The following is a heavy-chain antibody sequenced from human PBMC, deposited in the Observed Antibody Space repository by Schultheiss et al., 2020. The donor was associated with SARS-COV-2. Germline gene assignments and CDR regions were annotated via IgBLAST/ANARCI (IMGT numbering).Heavy chain of an antibody. V-gene: IGHV3-9*01. CDR2: ISWNSGSI. CDR3: ARGSGPLFDP. D-gene: IGHD6-19*01. J-gene: IGHJ5*02. CDR1: GFTFDDYA. Sequence: SLKISCAASGFTFDDYAMHWVRQAPGKGLEWVSGISWNSGSIGYADSVKGRFTISRDNAKNSLYLQMNSLRAEDTAMYYCARGSGPLFDPWGQGTLVTVSS.